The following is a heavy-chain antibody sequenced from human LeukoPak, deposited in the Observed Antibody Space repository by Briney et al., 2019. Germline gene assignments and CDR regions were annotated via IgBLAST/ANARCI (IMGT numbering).Heavy chain of an antibody. J-gene: IGHJ3*02. V-gene: IGHV4-34*01. CDR3: ARSPPRWLQLDHDAFDI. D-gene: IGHD5-24*01. CDR2: INHSGST. CDR1: GGSFSGYY. Sequence: KPSETLSLTCAVYGGSFSGYYWSWIRQPPGKGLEWIGEINHSGSTNYNPSLKSRVTISVDTSKNQFSLKLSSVTAADTAVYYCARSPPRWLQLDHDAFDIWGQGTMVTVSS.